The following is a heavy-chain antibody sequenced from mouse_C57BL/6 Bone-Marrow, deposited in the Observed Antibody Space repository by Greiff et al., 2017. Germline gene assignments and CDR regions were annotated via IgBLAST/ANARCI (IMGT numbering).Heavy chain of an antibody. J-gene: IGHJ3*01. CDR2: IYPSDSET. Sequence: QVQLQQSGAELVRPGSSVKLSCKASGYTFTSYWMDWVKQRPGQGLEWIGNIYPSDSETNYNQKFKDKATLTVDTSSSTAYMQLSRLTSEDSAVYFCACYSNSCAYWGQGTLVTVSA. D-gene: IGHD2-5*01. CDR1: GYTFTSYW. CDR3: ACYSNSCAY. V-gene: IGHV1-61*01.